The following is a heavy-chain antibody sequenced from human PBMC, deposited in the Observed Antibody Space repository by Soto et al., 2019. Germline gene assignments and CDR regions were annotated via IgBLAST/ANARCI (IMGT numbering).Heavy chain of an antibody. J-gene: IGHJ4*02. D-gene: IGHD5-18*01. CDR1: GFIFSTSS. CDR3: ARQDIEDTVMVEY. V-gene: IGHV3-30-3*01. Sequence: PGVSLRLSCAASGFIFSTSSMHWVRQAPGKGLEWVAVISYDGSNKFYADSVKGRFTISRDNSKNTLYLQMNSLRAEDTAVYYCARQDIEDTVMVEYWGQGT. CDR2: ISYDGSNK.